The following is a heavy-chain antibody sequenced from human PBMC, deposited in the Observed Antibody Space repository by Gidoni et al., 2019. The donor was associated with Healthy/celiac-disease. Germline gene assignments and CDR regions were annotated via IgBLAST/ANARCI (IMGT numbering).Heavy chain of an antibody. D-gene: IGHD1-1*01. Sequence: EVQLVESGGGLVQPGGSLRLSCAASGFTFSSYDMHWVRQATGKGLAWVSAIGTAGDTYYPGSVKGRFTIARENAKNSLYLQMNSLRAGDTAVYYCARGRANEANFDYWGQGTLVTVSS. CDR1: GFTFSSYD. CDR3: ARGRANEANFDY. J-gene: IGHJ4*02. CDR2: IGTAGDT. V-gene: IGHV3-13*01.